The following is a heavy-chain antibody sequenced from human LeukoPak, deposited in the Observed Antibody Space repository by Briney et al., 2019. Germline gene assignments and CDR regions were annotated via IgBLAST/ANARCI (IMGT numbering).Heavy chain of an antibody. J-gene: IGHJ4*02. Sequence: GGSLRLSCAASGFTFSNAWMNWVRQAPGKGLEWVGRIKSKADGGTTDYAAPLKGRFTISRDDSKHTLYLQVNSLKTEDTAVYYCTTGNWGSFSYWGQGTLVTVSS. CDR3: TTGNWGSFSY. D-gene: IGHD7-27*01. CDR1: GFTFSNAW. CDR2: IKSKADGGTT. V-gene: IGHV3-15*01.